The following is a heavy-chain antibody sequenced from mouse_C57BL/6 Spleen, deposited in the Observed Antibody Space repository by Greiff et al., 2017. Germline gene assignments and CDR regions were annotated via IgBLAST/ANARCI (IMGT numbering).Heavy chain of an antibody. CDR1: GYTFTTYP. CDR2: FHPYNDDT. CDR3: ARAVEGGPWFAY. V-gene: IGHV1-47*01. Sequence: VKLVESGAELVKPGASVKMSCKASGYTFTTYPIEWMKQNHGKSLEWIGNFHPYNDDTKYNEKFKGKATLTVEKSSSTVYLELSRLTSDDSAVYYCARAVEGGPWFAYWGQGTLVTVSA. J-gene: IGHJ3*01. D-gene: IGHD1-1*01.